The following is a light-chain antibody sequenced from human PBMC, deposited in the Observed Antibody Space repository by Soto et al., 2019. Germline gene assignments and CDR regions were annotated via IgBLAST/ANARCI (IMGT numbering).Light chain of an antibody. CDR1: QSVSSSY. CDR3: QHYGISIT. Sequence: EIVLTQSPGTLSLSPGERATLSCRASQSVSSSYLAWYQQKPGQAPRLLIYGASSRATGTPDRFSGSGSGTDFTLTISRLEPEDFAVYYCQHYGISITFGQGTRLEIK. CDR2: GAS. J-gene: IGKJ5*01. V-gene: IGKV3-20*01.